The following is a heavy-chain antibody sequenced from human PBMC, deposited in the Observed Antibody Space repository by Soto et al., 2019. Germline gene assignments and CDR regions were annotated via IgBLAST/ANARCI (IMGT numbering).Heavy chain of an antibody. J-gene: IGHJ4*01. D-gene: IGHD1-26*01. CDR3: ASFRFSGSYYFDY. V-gene: IGHV1-69*12. Sequence: QVQLVQSGAEVKKPGSSVKVSCKASGGTFSTYAITWVRQAPGQGLEWMGGSIPFFDTTNYAQNFQGRLTFTAAESTSTAYMELSSLTSDNTAVYYCASFRFSGSYYFDYWGQGTLVTVSS. CDR2: SIPFFDTT. CDR1: GGTFSTYA.